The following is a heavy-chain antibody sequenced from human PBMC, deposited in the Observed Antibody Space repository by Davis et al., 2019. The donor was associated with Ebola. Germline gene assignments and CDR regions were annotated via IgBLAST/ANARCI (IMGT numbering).Heavy chain of an antibody. V-gene: IGHV3-30-3*01. J-gene: IGHJ4*02. D-gene: IGHD2-8*01. CDR2: ISYDGSNK. Sequence: GGSLRLSCAASGFTFSSYAMHRVRQAPGKGLEWVAVISYDGSNKYYADSVKGRFTISRDNSKNTLYLQMNSLRAEDTAVYYCARDSLGGDIVLIYFDYWGQGTLVTVSS. CDR1: GFTFSSYA. CDR3: ARDSLGGDIVLIYFDY.